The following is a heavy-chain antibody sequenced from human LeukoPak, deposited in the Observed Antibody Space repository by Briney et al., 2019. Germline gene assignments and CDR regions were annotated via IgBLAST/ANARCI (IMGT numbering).Heavy chain of an antibody. CDR3: SRGGYRGYYLDY. CDR2: SSSSGNIL. J-gene: IGHJ4*02. D-gene: IGHD4-23*01. CDR1: GFTFSSYA. Sequence: GGSLRLSCTASGFTFSSYAMHWVRQAPRKGLEWLSYSSSSGNILYYADSVKGRFTISRDNANNSLYLQMNSLRAEDTAVYYCSRGGYRGYYLDYWGQGTLVTVSS. V-gene: IGHV3-48*03.